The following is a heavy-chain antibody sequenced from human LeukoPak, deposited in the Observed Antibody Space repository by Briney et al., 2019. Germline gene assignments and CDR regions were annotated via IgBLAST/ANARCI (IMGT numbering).Heavy chain of an antibody. V-gene: IGHV4-4*07. CDR2: IYTTGST. CDR3: ARQIAVAGNAGFDY. D-gene: IGHD6-19*01. CDR1: GGSISSYY. J-gene: IGHJ4*02. Sequence: PSETLSLTCTVSGGSISSYYWTWIRQPAGKGLEWIGRIYTTGSTNYNPSLNSRVTMSVDTSKNQFSLKLSSVTAADTAVYYCARQIAVAGNAGFDYWGQGTLVTVSS.